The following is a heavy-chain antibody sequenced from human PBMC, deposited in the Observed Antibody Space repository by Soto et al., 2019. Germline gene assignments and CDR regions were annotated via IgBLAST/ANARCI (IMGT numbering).Heavy chain of an antibody. V-gene: IGHV4-39*01. Sequence: PSETLSLTCIVSGESISSSSYYWGWIRQPPGKGLEWIGSIYYSGRTYYNPSFKSRVTISIDTSKNQFSLKLSSVTATDMAVYYCARQRTTVVTQAYFDHWGQGALVTAPQ. CDR1: GESISSSSYY. CDR3: ARQRTTVVTQAYFDH. CDR2: IYYSGRT. D-gene: IGHD2-21*02. J-gene: IGHJ4*02.